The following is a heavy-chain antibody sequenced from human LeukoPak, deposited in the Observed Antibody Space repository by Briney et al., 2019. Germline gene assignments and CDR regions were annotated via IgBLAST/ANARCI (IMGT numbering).Heavy chain of an antibody. CDR3: ARVIWGRYYMDV. D-gene: IGHD3-16*01. CDR1: GFTFSSYE. CDR2: ISTSGSSI. Sequence: GGSLRLSCAASGFTFSSYEMNWVRQAPGKGLEWVSYISTSGSSIYYADSVKGRFTISRDNAKKSLYLQMNSPRAEDTAVYYCARVIWGRYYMDVWGKGTSVTFSS. J-gene: IGHJ6*03. V-gene: IGHV3-48*03.